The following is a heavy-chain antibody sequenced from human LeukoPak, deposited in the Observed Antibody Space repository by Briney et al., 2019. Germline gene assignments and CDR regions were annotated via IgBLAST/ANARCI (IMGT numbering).Heavy chain of an antibody. Sequence: ASVKVSCKASGYAFTTYGISWVRQAPGQGLEWMGWISTYNGNTHYPQKFQGRVTMTTDTSTRTAYMELRSLTSDDTAVYYCARGQHSESFFADWFDPWGQGTLVTVSS. V-gene: IGHV1-18*01. CDR3: ARGQHSESFFADWFDP. J-gene: IGHJ5*02. D-gene: IGHD1-26*01. CDR2: ISTYNGNT. CDR1: GYAFTTYG.